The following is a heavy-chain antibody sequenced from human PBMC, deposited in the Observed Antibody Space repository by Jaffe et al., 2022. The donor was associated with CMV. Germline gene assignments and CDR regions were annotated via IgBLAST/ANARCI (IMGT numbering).Heavy chain of an antibody. Sequence: EVQLVESGGGLVQPGGSLRLSCAASGFTFSSYSMNWVRQAPGKGLEWVSYISSSSSTIYYADSVKGRFTISRDNAKNSLYLQMNSLRDEDTAVYYCARDSYYDILTHYYYGMDVWGQGTTVTVSS. CDR3: ARDSYYDILTHYYYGMDV. D-gene: IGHD3-9*01. CDR1: GFTFSSYS. V-gene: IGHV3-48*02. J-gene: IGHJ6*02. CDR2: ISSSSSTI.